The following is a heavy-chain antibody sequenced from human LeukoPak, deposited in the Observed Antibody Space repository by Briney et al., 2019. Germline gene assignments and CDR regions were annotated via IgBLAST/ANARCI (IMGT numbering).Heavy chain of an antibody. J-gene: IGHJ4*02. V-gene: IGHV3-48*04. CDR2: IRSGGTNT. CDR3: ASLEGGDSIAAFDY. D-gene: IGHD6-6*01. Sequence: PGGSLRLSCAASGFTFSSFSMNWVRQAPGKGLEWVSYIRSGGTNTDYTGSVKGRFTISRDNAKNSLYLQMNSLRAEDTAVYYCASLEGGDSIAAFDYWGQGTLVTVSS. CDR1: GFTFSSFS.